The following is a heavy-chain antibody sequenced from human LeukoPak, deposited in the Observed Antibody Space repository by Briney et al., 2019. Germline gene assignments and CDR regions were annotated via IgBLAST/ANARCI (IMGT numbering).Heavy chain of an antibody. Sequence: SSETLSLTCTVSGGPMNDYSWSWIRQSAGNGLEWIGRMYTRGNSHYNPSLTSRVTISIDESKNQFSLKLRSVTAADTAVYYCAREGFGEANFDFWGQGTRVTVSS. CDR2: MYTRGNS. V-gene: IGHV4-4*07. CDR1: GGPMNDYS. CDR3: AREGFGEANFDF. J-gene: IGHJ4*02. D-gene: IGHD3-10*01.